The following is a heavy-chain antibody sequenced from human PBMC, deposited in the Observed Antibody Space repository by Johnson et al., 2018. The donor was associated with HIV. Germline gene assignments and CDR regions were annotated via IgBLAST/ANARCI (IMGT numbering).Heavy chain of an antibody. V-gene: IGHV3-66*03. CDR1: GFTVSSNY. J-gene: IGHJ3*02. Sequence: VQLVESGGGLIQPGGSLRLSCAASGFTVSSNYMSWVRQAPGKGLEWVSVIYSGGSTYYADSVKGRFIISRDNSKNTLYLQMNSLRAEDTAVYYCAKVMGYIYGLYFDAFDIWGQGTMVTVSS. CDR3: AKVMGYIYGLYFDAFDI. D-gene: IGHD5-18*01. CDR2: IYSGGST.